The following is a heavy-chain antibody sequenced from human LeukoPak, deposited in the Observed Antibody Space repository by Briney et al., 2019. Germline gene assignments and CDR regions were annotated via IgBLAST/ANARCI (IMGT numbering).Heavy chain of an antibody. Sequence: PSETLSLTCAVYGGSFSGYYWSWIRQPPGKGLEWIGEINHSGSTNYNPSLKSRVTISVDTSKNQFSLKLSSVTAADTAVYYCARLGSSWYFRWGQGTLVTVSS. V-gene: IGHV4-34*01. D-gene: IGHD6-13*01. CDR2: INHSGST. CDR1: GGSFSGYY. CDR3: ARLGSSWYFR. J-gene: IGHJ4*02.